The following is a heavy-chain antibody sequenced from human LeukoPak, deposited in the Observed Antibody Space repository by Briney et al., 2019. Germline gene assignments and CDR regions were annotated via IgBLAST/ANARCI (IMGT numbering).Heavy chain of an antibody. D-gene: IGHD3-10*01. Sequence: GGSLRLSCAASGFTFSGYGMHWVRQAPGKGLEWVAFIRYDGSNKYYADSVKGRFTISRDNSKNTLYLQMNSLRAEDTAVYYCAKDGSVGYGSGSYSYWGQGTLVTVSS. CDR1: GFTFSGYG. V-gene: IGHV3-30*02. CDR3: AKDGSVGYGSGSYSY. CDR2: IRYDGSNK. J-gene: IGHJ4*02.